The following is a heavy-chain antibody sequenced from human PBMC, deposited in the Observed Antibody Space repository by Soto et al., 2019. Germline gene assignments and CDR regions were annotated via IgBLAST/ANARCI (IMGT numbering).Heavy chain of an antibody. V-gene: IGHV4-59*01. J-gene: IGHJ4*02. CDR2: VYYTGST. CDR3: ARGETYYYDSSGYYPQ. CDR1: GGSISGSY. Sequence: PSETLSLTCSVSGGSISGSYWSWIRQSPGKGLEWLGYVYYTGSTNYSPSLRSRVSISVDTSKNEFSLRLSSVTAADTAVYYCARGETYYYDSSGYYPQWGQGTLVTVSS. D-gene: IGHD3-22*01.